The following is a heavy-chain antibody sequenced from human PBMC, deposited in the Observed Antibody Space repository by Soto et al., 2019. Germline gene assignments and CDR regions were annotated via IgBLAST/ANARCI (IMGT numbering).Heavy chain of an antibody. D-gene: IGHD3-22*01. CDR3: ARVPHYYYSSDYYRDY. Sequence: EVQLVESGGGLVKPGGSLRLSCAASGFTFSSYSMNWVRQAPGKGLEWVSSISSSSSYIYYADSVKGRFTISRDNAKNSLYLQMNSLRAEDTAVYYCARVPHYYYSSDYYRDYWGQGTLVTVSS. CDR2: ISSSSSYI. V-gene: IGHV3-21*01. J-gene: IGHJ4*02. CDR1: GFTFSSYS.